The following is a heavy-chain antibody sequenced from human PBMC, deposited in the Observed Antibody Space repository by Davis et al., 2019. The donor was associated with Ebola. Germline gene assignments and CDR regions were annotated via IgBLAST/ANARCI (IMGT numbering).Heavy chain of an antibody. CDR1: GFTFSGSG. CDR3: AASAGTVGKFDF. D-gene: IGHD1-14*01. V-gene: IGHV1-58*02. J-gene: IGHJ4*02. CDR2: IVVGSGNT. Sequence: AASVKVSCKAFGFTFSGSGMQWVRQARGQRLEWIGSIVVGSGNTNYAQKFRQRLTMTRDMSTSTVYMELRSRRFEDTAVYYCAASAGTVGKFDFWGQGTVVTVSA.